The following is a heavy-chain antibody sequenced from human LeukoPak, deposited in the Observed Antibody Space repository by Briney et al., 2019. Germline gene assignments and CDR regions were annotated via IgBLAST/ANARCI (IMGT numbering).Heavy chain of an antibody. CDR2: ISYSSSTI. CDR3: ARAPYSSRSYYYMDV. Sequence: GALRLFCSAAGFTFSSYSMNWVRQAPGQGLEGVSYISYSSSTIYFADSVHGRFTISRDNARNSLYLQMNSLRAEDTAVYYCARAPYSSRSYYYMDVWGKGTTVTVSS. J-gene: IGHJ6*03. V-gene: IGHV3-48*01. CDR1: GFTFSSYS. D-gene: IGHD6-13*01.